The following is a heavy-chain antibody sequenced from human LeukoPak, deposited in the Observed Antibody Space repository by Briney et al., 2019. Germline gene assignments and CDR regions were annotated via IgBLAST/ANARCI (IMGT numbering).Heavy chain of an antibody. Sequence: SETLSLTCTVSGGSISSYYWSWIRQPPGKGLDWIGYIYYSGSTNYNPSLKSRVTISVDTSKNQFSLKLSSVTAADTAVYYCARQDFWSGLYYFDYWGQGTLVTVSS. J-gene: IGHJ4*02. D-gene: IGHD3-3*01. CDR2: IYYSGST. CDR3: ARQDFWSGLYYFDY. V-gene: IGHV4-59*01. CDR1: GGSISSYY.